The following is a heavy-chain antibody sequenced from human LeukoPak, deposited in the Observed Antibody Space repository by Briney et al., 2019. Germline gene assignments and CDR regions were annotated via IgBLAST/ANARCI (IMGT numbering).Heavy chain of an antibody. CDR2: INPNSGGT. J-gene: IGHJ4*02. CDR3: ALSGAHSGNPPDY. V-gene: IGHV1-2*02. Sequence: GASVKVSCKASGYTFTAYYMHWVRQAPGQGLEWMGWINPNSGGTNYAQKFQGRVTMTRDTSISTAYMELSRLRSDDTAVYYCALSGAHSGNPPDYWGQGTLVTVSS. CDR1: GYTFTAYY. D-gene: IGHD3-10*01.